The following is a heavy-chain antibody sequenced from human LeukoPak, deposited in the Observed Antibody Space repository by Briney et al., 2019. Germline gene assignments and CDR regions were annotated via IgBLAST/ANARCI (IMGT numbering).Heavy chain of an antibody. J-gene: IGHJ4*02. CDR2: ISSSSSYI. CDR3: ARRVGYCSSTSCYAGDY. Sequence: NPGGSLRLSCAASGFTLSSYSMNWVRQAPGKGLEWVSSISSSSSYIYYADSVKGRLTISRDNAKNSLYLQMNSLRAEDTAVYYCARRVGYCSSTSCYAGDYWGQGTLVTVSS. CDR1: GFTLSSYS. D-gene: IGHD2-2*03. V-gene: IGHV3-21*01.